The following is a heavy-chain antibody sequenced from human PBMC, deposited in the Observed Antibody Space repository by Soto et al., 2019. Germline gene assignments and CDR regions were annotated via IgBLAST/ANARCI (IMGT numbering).Heavy chain of an antibody. J-gene: IGHJ6*02. V-gene: IGHV1-8*01. CDR3: AREGITMVRGVIGINYYGMDV. Sequence: ASVKVSCKASGYTFTSYDINGVRQATGQGLEWMGWMNPNSGNTGYAQKFQGRVTMTRNTSISTAYMELSSLRSEDTAVYYCAREGITMVRGVIGINYYGMDVWGQGTTVTVSS. CDR1: GYTFTSYD. D-gene: IGHD3-10*01. CDR2: MNPNSGNT.